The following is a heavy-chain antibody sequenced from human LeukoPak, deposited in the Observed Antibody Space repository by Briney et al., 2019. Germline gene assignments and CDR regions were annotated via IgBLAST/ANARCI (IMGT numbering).Heavy chain of an antibody. J-gene: IGHJ6*03. V-gene: IGHV4-59*01. CDR1: GGSISSYY. CDR2: IYYSGST. CDR3: ARVYYDFWSGHRTNYYMDV. D-gene: IGHD3-3*01. Sequence: SETLSLTCTVSGGSISSYYWSWIRQPPGKGLEGMGYIYYSGSTNYNPSLKSRVTISVDTSKNQFSLKLSSVTAADTAVYYCARVYYDFWSGHRTNYYMDVWGKGTTVTVSS.